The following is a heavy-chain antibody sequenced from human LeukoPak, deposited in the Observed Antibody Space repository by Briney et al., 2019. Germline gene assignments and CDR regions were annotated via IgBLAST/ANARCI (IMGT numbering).Heavy chain of an antibody. CDR2: ISSSSSYI. J-gene: IGHJ3*02. D-gene: IGHD3-22*01. CDR1: GFTFSSYS. V-gene: IGHV3-21*01. Sequence: GGSLRLSCAASGFTFSSYSMNWVRQAPGKGLEWVSSISSSSSYIYYADSVKGRFTISRDNAKNSLYLQMNSLRAEDTAVYYCASDHSSGRNDAFDIWGQGTMVTVSS. CDR3: ASDHSSGRNDAFDI.